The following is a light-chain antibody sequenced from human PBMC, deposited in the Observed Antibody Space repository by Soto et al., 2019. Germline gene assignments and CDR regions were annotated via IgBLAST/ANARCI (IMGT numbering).Light chain of an antibody. CDR1: QTISDY. CDR3: QQTYDSFVS. J-gene: IGKJ4*01. CDR2: GSS. Sequence: DIQMTQSPPSLSASVGDRVTITCRASQTISDYLHWYQQKPGKAPTLLIYGSSSLQTGVPPRFSGSGSGTEFTLTISSLQPEDFGTYYCQQTYDSFVSFGGGTKVDIK. V-gene: IGKV1-39*01.